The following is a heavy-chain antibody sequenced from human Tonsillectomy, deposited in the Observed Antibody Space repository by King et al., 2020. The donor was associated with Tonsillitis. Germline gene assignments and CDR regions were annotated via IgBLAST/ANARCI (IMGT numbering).Heavy chain of an antibody. D-gene: IGHD3-22*01. V-gene: IGHV1-69*04. Sequence: AQLVQSGAEVKKPGSSVKVSCKASGGTFSSYAISWVRQAPGQGLEWMGRIIPILGIANYAQKFQGRVTITAAKSTSTAYMERIRLVSEDTAVYYCAREPYYYDSSGYYRPQEFDSWGQGTLVTVSS. CDR3: AREPYYYDSSGYYRPQEFDS. J-gene: IGHJ4*02. CDR2: IIPILGIA. CDR1: GGTFSSYA.